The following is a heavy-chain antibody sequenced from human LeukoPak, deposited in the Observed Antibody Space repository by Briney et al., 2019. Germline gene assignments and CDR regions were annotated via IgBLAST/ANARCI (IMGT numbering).Heavy chain of an antibody. D-gene: IGHD6-19*01. CDR1: GSTFSSYA. V-gene: IGHV1-69*05. CDR2: IIPIFGTA. J-gene: IGHJ4*02. Sequence: SVKVSCKASGSTFSSYAISWVRQAPGQGLEWMGRIIPIFGTANYAQKFQGRVTITTDESTSTAYMELSSLRSEDTAVYYCAVESGSSGFLPFDYWGQGTLVTVSS. CDR3: AVESGSSGFLPFDY.